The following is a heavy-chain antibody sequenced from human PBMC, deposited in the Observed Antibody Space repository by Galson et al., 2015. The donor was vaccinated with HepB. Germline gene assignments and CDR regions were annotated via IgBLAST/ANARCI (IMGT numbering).Heavy chain of an antibody. D-gene: IGHD4-17*01. CDR3: AGGSPANSDYGLNS. J-gene: IGHJ4*02. CDR2: VHTAGDT. Sequence: SLRLSCAASGFTFSNYDMHWVRLPTGKGLEWVSAVHTAGDTYYLGSVRGRFTVSRENAKNSLYLQMNNLKAGDTAIYYCAGGSPANSDYGLNSWGQGTLVTVSS. CDR1: GFTFSNYD. V-gene: IGHV3-13*01.